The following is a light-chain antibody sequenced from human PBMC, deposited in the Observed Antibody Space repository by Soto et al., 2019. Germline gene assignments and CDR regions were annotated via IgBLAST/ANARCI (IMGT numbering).Light chain of an antibody. CDR1: QSVSSN. J-gene: IGKJ5*01. CDR2: GAS. CDR3: QQYSKWPPIT. V-gene: IGKV3-15*01. Sequence: EILMTQSPATLSVSPGERATLSCRASQSVSSNLAWYQHKPGQAPRLLIYGASTRATGIPARFSGSGSGTEFTLTISSLQSEDFAVYYCQQYSKWPPITFGQGTRLEIK.